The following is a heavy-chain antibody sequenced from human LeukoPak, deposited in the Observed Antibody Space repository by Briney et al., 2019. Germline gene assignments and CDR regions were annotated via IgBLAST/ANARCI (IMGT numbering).Heavy chain of an antibody. J-gene: IGHJ5*02. CDR1: GVSVSSRSYY. V-gene: IGHV4-30-2*01. Sequence: PSETLFLTCTVSGVSVSSRSYYGSWIRQPPGKGLEWIGYIYHSGSTYYNPSLKSRVTISVDRSKNQFSLKLSSVTAADTAVYYCAREYRCSSTSCYPPDNWFDPWGQGTLVTVSS. CDR3: AREYRCSSTSCYPPDNWFDP. D-gene: IGHD2-2*01. CDR2: IYHSGST.